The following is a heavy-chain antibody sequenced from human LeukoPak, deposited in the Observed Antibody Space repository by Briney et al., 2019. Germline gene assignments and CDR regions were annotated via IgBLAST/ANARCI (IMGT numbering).Heavy chain of an antibody. D-gene: IGHD5-18*01. CDR1: GGSISSFY. J-gene: IGHJ6*02. Sequence: SETLSLTCTVSGGSISSFYWNWIRQSPGKGLEWIGYIHYSGSTNYNPSLKSRVTLSLDAFNNEVSLKLSSVTAADTAVYYCAREGRGGNSYGDYYYYGIDVWGQGTTVSVSS. V-gene: IGHV4-59*01. CDR3: AREGRGGNSYGDYYYYGIDV. CDR2: IHYSGST.